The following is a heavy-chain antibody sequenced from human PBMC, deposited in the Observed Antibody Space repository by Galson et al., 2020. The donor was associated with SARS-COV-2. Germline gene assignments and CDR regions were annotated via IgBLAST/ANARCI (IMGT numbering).Heavy chain of an antibody. CDR1: GYSVSTTNY. D-gene: IGHD3-22*01. J-gene: IGHJ2*01. CDR2: VYPSGTT. Sequence: SETLSLTCTVSGYSVSTTNYWGWVRQPPGRGLEWIGSVYPSGTTYYNPSLKSRLTISVDTSKNQFSLRLDSVTAADTALYYCARQGVNMIVLVTVPGWYFDLWGRGTLVTVSS. CDR3: ARQGVNMIVLVTVPGWYFDL. V-gene: IGHV4-38-2*02.